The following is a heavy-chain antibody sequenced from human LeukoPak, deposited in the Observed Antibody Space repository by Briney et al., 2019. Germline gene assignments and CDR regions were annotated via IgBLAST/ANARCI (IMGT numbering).Heavy chain of an antibody. CDR2: IYYSGTT. J-gene: IGHJ4*02. Sequence: SETLSLTCTVSGGSISNYYWSWIRQPPGKGLEWIGYIYYSGTTNYSPSLKSRVTISVDTSKNQFSLKLSSVTAADTAVYYYARAPEPQVFDYWGQGTLVTVSS. D-gene: IGHD1-14*01. CDR1: GGSISNYY. V-gene: IGHV4-59*01. CDR3: ARAPEPQVFDY.